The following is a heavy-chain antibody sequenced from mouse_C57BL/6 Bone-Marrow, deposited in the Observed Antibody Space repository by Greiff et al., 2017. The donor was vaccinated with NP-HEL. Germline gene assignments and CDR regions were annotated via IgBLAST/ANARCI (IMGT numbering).Heavy chain of an antibody. CDR2: IYPGDGDT. CDR3: ARMGTPRAMDY. J-gene: IGHJ4*01. V-gene: IGHV1-80*01. Sequence: QVQLQQSGAELVKPGASVKISCKASGYAFSSYWMNWVKQRPGKGLEWIGQIYPGDGDTNYNGKFKGKATLTADKSSSTAYMQLSSLTSEDSAVYFCARMGTPRAMDYWGQGTSVTVSS. CDR1: GYAFSSYW. D-gene: IGHD3-3*01.